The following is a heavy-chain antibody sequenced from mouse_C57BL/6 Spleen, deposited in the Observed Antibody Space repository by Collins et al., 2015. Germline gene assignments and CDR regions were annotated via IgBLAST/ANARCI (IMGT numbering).Heavy chain of an antibody. CDR3: ARSPDSSGYPSLYYYAMDY. CDR1: LHLHQLL. CDR2: IDPSDSYT. D-gene: IGHD3-2*02. Sequence: QVQLQQPGAELVEAWDFSEVVLQGFWLHLHQLLDALGKAEAWKGLEWIGVIDPSDSYTNYNQKFKGKATLTVDTSSSTAYMQLSSLTSEDSAVYYCARSPDSSGYPSLYYYAMDYWGQGTSVTVSS. J-gene: IGHJ4*01. V-gene: IGHV1-59*01.